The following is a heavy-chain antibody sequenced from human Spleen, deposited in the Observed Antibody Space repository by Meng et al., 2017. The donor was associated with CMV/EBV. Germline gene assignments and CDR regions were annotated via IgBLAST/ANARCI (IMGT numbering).Heavy chain of an antibody. V-gene: IGHV4-61*08. Sequence: TVSGASVRREAYYWSWIRQPPGKGLEWIAYMYHSGNTNYHPSLNSRITMSVDPSKNQFSLKVRSLTAADTAVYFGARGSGGYRLKFDHWGQGALVTVSS. CDR2: MYHSGNT. J-gene: IGHJ4*02. D-gene: IGHD3-3*01. CDR1: GASVRREAYY. CDR3: ARGSGGYRLKFDH.